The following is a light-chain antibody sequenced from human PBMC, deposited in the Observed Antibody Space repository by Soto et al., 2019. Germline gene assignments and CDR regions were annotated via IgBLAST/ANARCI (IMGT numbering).Light chain of an antibody. CDR1: QSINNY. V-gene: IGKV3-11*01. Sequence: EIVLTQSPATLSLSPGERASLSCRASQSINNYLAWYQQKPGQAPRLLIYDASKRATGIPARFSGSGSGTDFTLTISSLDPEDCAVYYCQQRSNWPLTFGPGTKVDIK. J-gene: IGKJ3*01. CDR3: QQRSNWPLT. CDR2: DAS.